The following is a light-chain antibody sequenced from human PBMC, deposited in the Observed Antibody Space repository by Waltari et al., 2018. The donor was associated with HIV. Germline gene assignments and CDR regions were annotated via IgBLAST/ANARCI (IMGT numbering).Light chain of an antibody. V-gene: IGLV3-10*01. CDR3: YSTESNGNHRV. J-gene: IGLJ3*02. CDR1: TLQKKS. CDR2: EDI. Sequence: SYELTQPPSVSVSPGQTARITCPGDTLQKKSANWYQQKSGQAPVLVIYEDIKRPSGIPERFSGSSSGTMAILTISGAQVEDEADYYCYSTESNGNHRVFGGGTKLTVL.